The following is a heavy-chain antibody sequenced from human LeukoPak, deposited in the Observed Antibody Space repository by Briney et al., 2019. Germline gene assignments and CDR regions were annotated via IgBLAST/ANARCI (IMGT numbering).Heavy chain of an antibody. J-gene: IGHJ5*02. CDR1: GFTFSSYA. CDR3: ARDQIWFGELYGTPGIDP. D-gene: IGHD3-10*01. CDR2: ISYDGSNK. Sequence: GGSLRLSCAASGFTFSSYAMHWVRQAPGKGLEWVAVISYDGSNKYYADSVKGRFTISRDNSKNTLYLQMNSLRPEDTAVYYCARDQIWFGELYGTPGIDPWGQGTLVTVST. V-gene: IGHV3-30-3*01.